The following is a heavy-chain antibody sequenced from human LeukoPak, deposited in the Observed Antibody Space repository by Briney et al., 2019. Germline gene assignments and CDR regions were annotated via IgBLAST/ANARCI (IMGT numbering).Heavy chain of an antibody. Sequence: GGSLRLSCAASGFTLDDYSMHWVRQSPGKGLEWLSGLGWNGDIIDYADSVKGLFTISRDNAKNSLYLQMDSLKPEDTALYYCAKGSLIAASGTFFDFWGQGTRVTVSS. J-gene: IGHJ4*02. CDR2: LGWNGDII. CDR1: GFTLDDYS. D-gene: IGHD6-13*01. V-gene: IGHV3-9*01. CDR3: AKGSLIAASGTFFDF.